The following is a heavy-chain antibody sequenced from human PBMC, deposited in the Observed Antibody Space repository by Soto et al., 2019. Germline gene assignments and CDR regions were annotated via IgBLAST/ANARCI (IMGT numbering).Heavy chain of an antibody. J-gene: IGHJ3*02. V-gene: IGHV3-64*01. Sequence: LRLSCAASGFTFSSYAMHWVRQAPGKGLEYVSAISSNGGSTYYANSVKGRFTISRDNSKNTLYLQMGSLRAEDMAVYYCARNYGGNSYAFDIWGQGTMVTVSS. D-gene: IGHD2-21*02. CDR3: ARNYGGNSYAFDI. CDR1: GFTFSSYA. CDR2: ISSNGGST.